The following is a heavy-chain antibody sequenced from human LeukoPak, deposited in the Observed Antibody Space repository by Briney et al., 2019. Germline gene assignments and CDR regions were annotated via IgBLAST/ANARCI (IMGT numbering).Heavy chain of an antibody. Sequence: GGSLRLSCAASGFTFSNHDMNWVRQAPGKGLEWVSSIHSNNAAICYADSVKGRFTISRDNSKNTLYLQMNSLRAEDTAVYYCARGHYDILTGYYLHFDYWGQGTLVTVSS. V-gene: IGHV3-21*01. CDR2: IHSNNAAI. D-gene: IGHD3-9*01. J-gene: IGHJ4*02. CDR1: GFTFSNHD. CDR3: ARGHYDILTGYYLHFDY.